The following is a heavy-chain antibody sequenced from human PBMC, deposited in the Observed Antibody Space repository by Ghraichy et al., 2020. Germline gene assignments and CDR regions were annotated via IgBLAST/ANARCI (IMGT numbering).Heavy chain of an antibody. V-gene: IGHV4-34*01. CDR3: ARGGGGYSYGAGYYYYMDV. CDR1: GGSFSGYY. Sequence: SETLSLTCAVYGGSFSGYYWSWIRQPPGKGLEWIGEINHSGSTNYNPSLKSRVTISVDTSKNQFSLKLSSVTAADTAVYYCARGGGGYSYGAGYYYYMDVWGKGTTVTVSS. CDR2: INHSGST. J-gene: IGHJ6*03. D-gene: IGHD5-18*01.